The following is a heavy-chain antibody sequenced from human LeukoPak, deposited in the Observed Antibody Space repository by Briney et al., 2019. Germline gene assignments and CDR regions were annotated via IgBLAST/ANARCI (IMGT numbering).Heavy chain of an antibody. J-gene: IGHJ4*02. Sequence: PSETLSLTCTVSGGSISSSSYYWGWIRQPPGKGLEWIGSIYYSGSTYYNPSLKSRVTISVDTSKNQFSLKLSSVTAADTAVYYCARAASIYDILTGYYNVGGYYFDYWGQGTLVTVSS. CDR2: IYYSGST. D-gene: IGHD3-9*01. V-gene: IGHV4-39*01. CDR3: ARAASIYDILTGYYNVGGYYFDY. CDR1: GGSISSSSYY.